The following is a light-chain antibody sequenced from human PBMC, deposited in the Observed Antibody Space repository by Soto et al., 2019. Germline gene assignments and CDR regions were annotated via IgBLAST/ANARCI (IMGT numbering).Light chain of an antibody. V-gene: IGKV3-15*01. CDR3: LQRPNWPTVIN. CDR2: GAS. Sequence: EIVMTQSPATLSLSPGERAALSCRASQSINSELAWYQQKPGQPPRLLIYGASTRATGVPARFTGSESGSEFTLTISGLQSEDFAVYYCLQRPNWPTVINFGQGTRLEIK. CDR1: QSINSE. J-gene: IGKJ5*01.